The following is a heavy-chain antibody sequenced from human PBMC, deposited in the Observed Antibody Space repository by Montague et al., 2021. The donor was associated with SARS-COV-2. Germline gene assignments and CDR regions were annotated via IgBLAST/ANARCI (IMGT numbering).Heavy chain of an antibody. Sequence: SETLSLTCAVYGGSFSGYYWTWICQSPGKGLEWIAEINHSGTTNYNFNPSLRSRVTISVDTSKSQLSLKLSSVTAADTGVYYCARWDPQTLTLIGLRGKSASDYWGQGTLVTVSS. CDR3: ARWDPQTLTLIGLRGKSASDY. CDR1: GGSFSGYY. V-gene: IGHV4-34*01. CDR2: INHSGTT. D-gene: IGHD4-23*01. J-gene: IGHJ4*02.